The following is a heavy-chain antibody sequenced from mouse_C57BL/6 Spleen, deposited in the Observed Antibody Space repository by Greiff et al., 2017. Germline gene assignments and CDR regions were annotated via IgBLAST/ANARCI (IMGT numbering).Heavy chain of an antibody. CDR3: ARRGSNYGRYWYFDV. D-gene: IGHD2-5*01. V-gene: IGHV1-42*01. Sequence: EVQLQQSGPELVKPGASVKISCKASGYSFTGYYMNWVKQSPEKSLEWIGEINPSTGGTTYNQRFKAKATLTVDKASSTAYMQLKSLTSEDSAVYYGARRGSNYGRYWYFDVWGTGTTVTVSS. CDR1: GYSFTGYY. CDR2: INPSTGGT. J-gene: IGHJ1*03.